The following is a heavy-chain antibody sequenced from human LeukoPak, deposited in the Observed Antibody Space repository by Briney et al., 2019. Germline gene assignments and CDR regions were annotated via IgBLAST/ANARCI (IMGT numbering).Heavy chain of an antibody. J-gene: IGHJ4*02. D-gene: IGHD2-15*01. CDR2: IFYSGST. V-gene: IGHV4-59*01. CDR3: ARAPICNGASCTQGG. CDR1: GGSIIRSY. Sequence: SETLPQTRAGSGGSIIRSYWSWLRQPPGKGLEWIGYIFYSGSTKYNPSLESRLTISVDTSKNQFSLKLSSVTAADTAVYFCARAPICNGASCTQGGWGQGTLVTVSS.